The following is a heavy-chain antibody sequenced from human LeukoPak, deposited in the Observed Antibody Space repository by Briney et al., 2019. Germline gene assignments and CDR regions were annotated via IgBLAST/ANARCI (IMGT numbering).Heavy chain of an antibody. D-gene: IGHD1-7*01. J-gene: IGHJ3*02. Sequence: SETLSLTCTVSGGSIATSSYYWGWIRQPPGKALEWIGSIYYTGSTYYNPSLKSRVSISVDRPKHQFSLKLTSVTAADTAVYYCARPWELRAYAFDIWGQGTMVTVSS. CDR1: GGSIATSSYY. V-gene: IGHV4-39*07. CDR2: IYYTGST. CDR3: ARPWELRAYAFDI.